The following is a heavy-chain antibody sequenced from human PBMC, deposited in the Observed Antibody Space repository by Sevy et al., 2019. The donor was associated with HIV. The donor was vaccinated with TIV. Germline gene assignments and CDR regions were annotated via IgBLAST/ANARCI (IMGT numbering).Heavy chain of an antibody. CDR1: GFTFSSYS. D-gene: IGHD6-6*01. Sequence: GGSLRLSCAASGFTFSSYSMNWVRQAPGKGLEWVSSISSSSSYIYYADSVKGRFTISRDNAKNSLYLQMNSLRAEDTAVYYCARAVIAAHPGGIDAFDIWGQRTMVTVSS. V-gene: IGHV3-21*01. CDR2: ISSSSSYI. J-gene: IGHJ3*02. CDR3: ARAVIAAHPGGIDAFDI.